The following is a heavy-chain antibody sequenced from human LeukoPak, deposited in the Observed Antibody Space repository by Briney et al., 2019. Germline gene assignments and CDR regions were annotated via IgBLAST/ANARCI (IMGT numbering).Heavy chain of an antibody. D-gene: IGHD3-10*01. V-gene: IGHV1-46*01. CDR1: GNIFTNYH. J-gene: IGHJ4*02. CDR3: ATEAPGSYRFDN. Sequence: ASVKVSCKASGNIFTNYHLHWVRLAPGRGLEWMGAVYTDGGTITNTRSFQDRVSMTRDVSTRTVYMELSSLNSEDTAVYYCATEAPGSYRFDNWGQEILVTVSS. CDR2: VYTDGGTI.